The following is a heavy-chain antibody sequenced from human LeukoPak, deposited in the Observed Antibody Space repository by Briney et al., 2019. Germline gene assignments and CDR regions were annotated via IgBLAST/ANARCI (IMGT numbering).Heavy chain of an antibody. D-gene: IGHD5-12*01. J-gene: IGHJ4*02. V-gene: IGHV1-69*05. CDR3: ATISGYDQYFDY. CDR2: IIPIFGTA. CDR1: GGTFSSYA. Sequence: SVKVSCKASGGTFSSYAISWVRQAPGQGLEWMGGIIPIFGTANYAQKFQGRVTITTDESTSTAYMELSSLRSEDTAVYYCATISGYDQYFDYWGQETLVTVSS.